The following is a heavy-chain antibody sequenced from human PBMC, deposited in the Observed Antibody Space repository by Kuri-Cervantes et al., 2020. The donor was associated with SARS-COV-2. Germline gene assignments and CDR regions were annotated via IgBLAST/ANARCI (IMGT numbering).Heavy chain of an antibody. J-gene: IGHJ4*02. CDR2: INHSGST. CDR1: GGSFSGYY. V-gene: IGHV4-34*01. D-gene: IGHD3-3*01. CDR3: EKDDKTIWSGLFDY. Sequence: SETLCRTCAVHGGSFSGYYWSWIRQPPGKGLEWIGEINHSGSTNYNPSLKSRVTISVDTSKNQFSLKLISVTAADTAVYYYEKDDKTIWSGLFDYWGQGTLVTVSS.